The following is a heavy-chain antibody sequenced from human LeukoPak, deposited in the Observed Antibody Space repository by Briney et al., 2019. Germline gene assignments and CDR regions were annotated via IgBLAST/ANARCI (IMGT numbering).Heavy chain of an antibody. CDR1: GFTFSSFW. Sequence: GGSLRLSCAASGFTFSSFWMSWVRQAPGKGLEWVANIRQDGSERYYVDSVKGRFTVSRDNAKNALYLQVNSLRAEDTAVYYCARERVAGSTSPFDYWGQGTRVTVSS. V-gene: IGHV3-7*01. D-gene: IGHD2/OR15-2a*01. J-gene: IGHJ4*02. CDR3: ARERVAGSTSPFDY. CDR2: IRQDGSER.